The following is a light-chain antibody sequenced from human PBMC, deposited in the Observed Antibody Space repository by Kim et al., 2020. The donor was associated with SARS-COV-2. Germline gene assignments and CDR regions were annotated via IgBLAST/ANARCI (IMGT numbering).Light chain of an antibody. CDR3: QVWDSSSDRPYV. CDR1: NIGSKS. CDR2: YDS. V-gene: IGLV3-21*04. J-gene: IGLJ1*01. Sequence: PGETARMTCGGDNIGSKSVHWYKQRPGQAPVLVIYYDSDRPSGIPERFSGSNSGNTATLSISRVDAGDEADYYCQVWDSSSDRPYVFGTGTKVTVL.